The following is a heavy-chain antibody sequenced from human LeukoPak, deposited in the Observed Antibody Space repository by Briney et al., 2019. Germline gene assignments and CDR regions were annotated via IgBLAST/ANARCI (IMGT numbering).Heavy chain of an antibody. V-gene: IGHV4-59*01. Sequence: SETLSLTCTVSGGSISSYYWSWIRQPPGKGLGWIGYIYYSGSTNYNPSLKSRVTISVDTSKNQFSLKLSSVTAADTAVYYCARQRGSSWYGPYYYGMDVWGQGTTVTVSS. J-gene: IGHJ6*02. CDR1: GGSISSYY. D-gene: IGHD6-13*01. CDR2: IYYSGST. CDR3: ARQRGSSWYGPYYYGMDV.